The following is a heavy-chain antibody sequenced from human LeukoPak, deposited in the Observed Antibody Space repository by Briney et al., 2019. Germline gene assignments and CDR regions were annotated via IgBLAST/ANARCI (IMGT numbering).Heavy chain of an antibody. V-gene: IGHV4-59*01. CDR2: FYHSGGT. J-gene: IGHJ4*02. Sequence: SETLSLTCNVSGASISSYYWSWIRQPPGDGLEWIGYFYHSGGTNYNPSLKSRATISIDTSKNEVSLKLRSVAAADTAVYYCARGASSSWYSLWKFWGQGTLVTVSS. CDR1: GASISSYY. CDR3: ARGASSSWYSLWKF. D-gene: IGHD6-13*01.